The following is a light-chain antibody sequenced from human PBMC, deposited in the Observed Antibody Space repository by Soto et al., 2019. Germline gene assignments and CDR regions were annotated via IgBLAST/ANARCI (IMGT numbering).Light chain of an antibody. Sequence: QSVPTQPPSASGTPGQRVTISCSGGSSNIGTNTVNWYQQLPGTAPKLLIYSSNQRPSGVPDRFSGSKSGTSASLAISGLQSEDEAVYYCAAWDDRLNGYVFGTGTKVTVL. V-gene: IGLV1-44*01. CDR2: SSN. J-gene: IGLJ1*01. CDR3: AAWDDRLNGYV. CDR1: SSNIGTNT.